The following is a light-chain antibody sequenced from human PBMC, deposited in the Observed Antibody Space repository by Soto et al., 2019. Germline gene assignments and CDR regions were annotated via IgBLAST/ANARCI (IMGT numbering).Light chain of an antibody. CDR1: QDISNY. CDR2: DAS. CDR3: QQYDRLPRT. Sequence: DIQMTQSPSSLSASVGDRVTITCQASQDISNYLNWYQQKPGKAPKLLIYDASNLETGVPSRFSGSGSGTDFTFTISSLQPEDIATYYCQQYDRLPRTFGQGTMVDIK. J-gene: IGKJ1*01. V-gene: IGKV1-33*01.